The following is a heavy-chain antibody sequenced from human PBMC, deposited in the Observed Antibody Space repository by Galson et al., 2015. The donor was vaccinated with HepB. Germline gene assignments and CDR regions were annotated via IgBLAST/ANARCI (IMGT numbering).Heavy chain of an antibody. CDR1: GFTFSSYA. V-gene: IGHV3-30-3*01. J-gene: IGHJ4*02. CDR2: ISYDGSNK. Sequence: SLRLSCAASGFTFSSYAMHWVRQAPGKGLEWVAVISYDGSNKYYADSVKGRFTISRDNSKNTLYLQMNGLRAEDAAVYYCARDRSSSSSAGRMYYFDYWGQGTLVTVSS. D-gene: IGHD6-6*01. CDR3: ARDRSSSSSAGRMYYFDY.